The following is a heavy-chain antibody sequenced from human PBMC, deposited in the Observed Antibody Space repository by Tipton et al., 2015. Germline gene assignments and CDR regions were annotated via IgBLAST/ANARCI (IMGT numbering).Heavy chain of an antibody. CDR1: GDSLSGYY. CDR3: ATLVDGYSRIP. CDR2: IYYNGNT. J-gene: IGHJ5*02. Sequence: TLSLTCIVSGDSLSGYYWSWIRQSPGKGLEWIGYIYYNGNTKYNPSLKGRVTILVDTSKNQFSLKVNSVTAADTAVYYCATLVDGYSRIPWGQGTRVTVSS. D-gene: IGHD5-24*01. V-gene: IGHV4-59*01.